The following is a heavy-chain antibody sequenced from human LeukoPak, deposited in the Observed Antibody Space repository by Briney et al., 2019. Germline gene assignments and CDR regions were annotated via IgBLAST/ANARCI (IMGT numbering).Heavy chain of an antibody. V-gene: IGHV4-34*01. CDR1: GGSFSGYY. J-gene: IGHJ5*02. CDR3: ARGRGWFDP. Sequence: MPSETLSLTCAVYGGSFSGYYWSWIRQPPGKGLEWIGEINHSGSTNYNPSLKSRVTISVDTSKNQFSLKLSSVTAADTAVYYCARGRGWFDPWGQGTLVTVSS. CDR2: INHSGST.